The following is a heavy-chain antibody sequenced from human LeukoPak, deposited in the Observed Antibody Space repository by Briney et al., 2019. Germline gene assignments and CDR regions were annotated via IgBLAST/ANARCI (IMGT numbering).Heavy chain of an antibody. CDR3: ARDSRRYNWNYGNYFDY. CDR1: GFTFSSYW. Sequence: GGSLRLSCAASGFTFSSYWMSWVRQAPGKGLEWVAVISYDGSNKYYADSVKGRFTISRDNSKNTLYLQMNSLRAEDTAVYYCARDSRRYNWNYGNYFDYWGQGTLVTVSS. D-gene: IGHD1-7*01. J-gene: IGHJ4*02. V-gene: IGHV3-30-3*01. CDR2: ISYDGSNK.